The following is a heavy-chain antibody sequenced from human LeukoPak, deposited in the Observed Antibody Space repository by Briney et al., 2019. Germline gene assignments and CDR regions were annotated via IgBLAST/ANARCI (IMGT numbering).Heavy chain of an antibody. CDR2: ISHSGGST. J-gene: IGHJ5*02. D-gene: IGHD2-2*01. V-gene: IGHV1-46*01. Sequence: ASVKVSCKASGYTFTSYYMHWVRQAPGQGLEWMGIISHSGGSTSYAQKFQGRVTMTRDTSTSTVYMELSSLRSEDTAVYYCARGYCSSTSCYDWFDPWGQGTLVTVSS. CDR3: ARGYCSSTSCYDWFDP. CDR1: GYTFTSYY.